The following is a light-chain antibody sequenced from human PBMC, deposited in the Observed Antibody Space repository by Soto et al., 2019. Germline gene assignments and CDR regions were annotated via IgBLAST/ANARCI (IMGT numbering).Light chain of an antibody. Sequence: QSALTQPRSVSGSPGQSVTISCTGTSSDVGGYNYVSWYQQHPGKAPKLMIYDVSKRPSGVPDRFSGSKSGNTASLTISGLQAEDEADYYCCSYAGSPWVFGGGTKLNVL. CDR2: DVS. CDR1: SSDVGGYNY. J-gene: IGLJ3*02. V-gene: IGLV2-11*01. CDR3: CSYAGSPWV.